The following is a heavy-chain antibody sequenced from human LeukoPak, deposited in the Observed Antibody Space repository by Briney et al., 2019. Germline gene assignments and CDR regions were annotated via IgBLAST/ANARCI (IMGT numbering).Heavy chain of an antibody. CDR2: IYYSGST. Sequence: SETLSLTCTVSGGSISSYYWSWIRQPPGKGLEWIGYIYYSGSTNYNPSLKSRVTISVDTSKNQFSLKLSSVTAADTAVYYCARSASYDILTGYAHGVFDYWGQGTLVTVSS. J-gene: IGHJ4*02. CDR3: ARSASYDILTGYAHGVFDY. CDR1: GGSISSYY. D-gene: IGHD3-9*01. V-gene: IGHV4-59*01.